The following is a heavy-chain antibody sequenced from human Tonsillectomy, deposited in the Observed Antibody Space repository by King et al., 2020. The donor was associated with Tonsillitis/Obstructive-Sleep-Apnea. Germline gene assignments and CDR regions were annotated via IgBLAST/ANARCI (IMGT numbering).Heavy chain of an antibody. Sequence: VQLVESGGGVVQPGRSLRLSCAASGFTFSSYGMHWVRQVPGKGLEWVAVIWYDGSNKYYADSVKGRFTISRDNSKNTLYLQMNSLRAEDTAVYYCASGEKSSRSSLFDYWGQGTLVTVSS. CDR3: ASGEKSSRSSLFDY. CDR2: IWYDGSNK. J-gene: IGHJ4*02. CDR1: GFTFSSYG. D-gene: IGHD2-2*01. V-gene: IGHV3-33*01.